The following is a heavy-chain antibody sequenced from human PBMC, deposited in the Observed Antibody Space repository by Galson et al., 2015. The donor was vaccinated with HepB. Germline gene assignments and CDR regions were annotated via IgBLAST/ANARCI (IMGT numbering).Heavy chain of an antibody. V-gene: IGHV3-48*02. D-gene: IGHD2-8*01. Sequence: SLRLSCAASGFTFSSYSMNWVRQAPGKGLEWVSYISSSSSTIYYADPVKGRFTISRDNAKNSLYLQMNSLRDEDTAVYYCAREGIVLMVYAPLYYFDYWGQGTLVTVSS. CDR3: AREGIVLMVYAPLYYFDY. CDR1: GFTFSSYS. J-gene: IGHJ4*02. CDR2: ISSSSSTI.